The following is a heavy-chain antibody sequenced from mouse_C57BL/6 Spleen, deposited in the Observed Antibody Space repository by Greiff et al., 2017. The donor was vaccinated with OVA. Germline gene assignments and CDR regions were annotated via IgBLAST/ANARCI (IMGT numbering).Heavy chain of an antibody. J-gene: IGHJ4*01. V-gene: IGHV1-69*01. Sequence: QVQLQQPGAELVMPGASVKLSCKASGYTFTSYWMHWVKQRPGQGLEWIGEIDPSDSYTNYNQKFKGKSTLTVDKSSSTAYMQLSSLTSEDSAVYYCARGSTMVTTGDYYAMDYWGQGTSVTVSS. CDR1: GYTFTSYW. CDR2: IDPSDSYT. D-gene: IGHD2-2*01. CDR3: ARGSTMVTTGDYYAMDY.